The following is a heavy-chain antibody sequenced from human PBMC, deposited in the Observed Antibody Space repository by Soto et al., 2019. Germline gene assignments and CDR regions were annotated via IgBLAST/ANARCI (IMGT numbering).Heavy chain of an antibody. V-gene: IGHV5-51*01. J-gene: IGHJ6*02. CDR2: IYPGDSDT. CDR1: GYRFTSYW. D-gene: IGHD5-12*01. CDR3: ARKGPGGYNKNYYYYGMDV. Sequence: GESRKISCKGSGYRFTSYWIGWVRQMPGKGLEWMGIIYPGDSDTRYSPSFQGQVTISADKSISTAYLQWSSLKASDTAMYYCARKGPGGYNKNYYYYGMDVWGQGTTVTVSS.